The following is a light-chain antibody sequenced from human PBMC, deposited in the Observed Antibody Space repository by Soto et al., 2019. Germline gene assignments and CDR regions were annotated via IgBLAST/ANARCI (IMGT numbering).Light chain of an antibody. V-gene: IGKV3-15*01. CDR3: QHYSNWPYT. J-gene: IGKJ2*01. Sequence: EIVMTQSPATLSVSPGERATLSCRASQTVYSNLAWYQQKYGQAPRLLIYCASTMATGVPARFSASGSGTEFSLTISSLQSEDGAVYFCQHYSNWPYTFGQGTKLEIK. CDR2: CAS. CDR1: QTVYSN.